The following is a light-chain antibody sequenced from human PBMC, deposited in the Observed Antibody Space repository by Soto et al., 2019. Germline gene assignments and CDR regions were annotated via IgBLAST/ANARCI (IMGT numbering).Light chain of an antibody. CDR2: ATS. J-gene: IGKJ3*01. V-gene: IGKV1-39*01. CDR3: QQSYSTPYT. Sequence: VHMTLSASSLSASVGHSVTIVCRASQSISNYLNWYQQKHGKAPKFLIHATSNLHTGVPSRFSGSGSGTDLTLTISTLQTEDFATYYCQQSYSTPYTFGPGTKVDIK. CDR1: QSISNY.